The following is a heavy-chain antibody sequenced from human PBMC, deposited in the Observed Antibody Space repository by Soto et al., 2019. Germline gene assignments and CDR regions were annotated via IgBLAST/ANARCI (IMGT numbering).Heavy chain of an antibody. V-gene: IGHV3-30*18. J-gene: IGHJ4*02. CDR1: GFTFSSYA. D-gene: IGHD2-15*01. CDR2: ISYDGSNK. Sequence: GGSLRLSCAASGFTFSSYAMIWVRQAPGKGLKWVSVISYDGSNKYYADSVKGRFTISRDNSKNTLYLQMNSLRAEDTAVYYCAKERDIVVVVAPIGYWGQGTLVTVSS. CDR3: AKERDIVVVVAPIGY.